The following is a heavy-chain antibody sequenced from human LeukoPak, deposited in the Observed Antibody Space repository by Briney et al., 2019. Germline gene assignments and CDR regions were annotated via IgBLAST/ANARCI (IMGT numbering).Heavy chain of an antibody. CDR2: IYTSGST. CDR1: GGSISSGSYY. CDR3: ASSGGSYCDSSGYHYAFDI. Sequence: PSETLSLTCTVSGGSISSGSYYWSWIRQPAGKGLEWIGRIYTSGSTNYNPSLKSRVTISVDTSKNQFSLKLSSVTAADTAVYYCASSGGSYCDSSGYHYAFDIWGQGTMVTVSS. V-gene: IGHV4-61*02. J-gene: IGHJ3*02. D-gene: IGHD3-22*01.